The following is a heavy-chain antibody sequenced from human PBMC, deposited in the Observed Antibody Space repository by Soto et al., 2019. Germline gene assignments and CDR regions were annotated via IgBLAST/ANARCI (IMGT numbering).Heavy chain of an antibody. CDR2: ISSSSSFI. Sequence: PGGSLRLSCAASGFTFSRYNMNWVRQAPGKGLEWVSFISSSSSFISYTDSVKGRFTISRDNAKSSLYLQMNSLRAEDTAMYYCVRVVVVVVEPDHRGQGTLVPASS. V-gene: IGHV3-21*01. D-gene: IGHD3-22*01. CDR1: GFTFSRYN. J-gene: IGHJ1*01. CDR3: VRVVVVVVEPDH.